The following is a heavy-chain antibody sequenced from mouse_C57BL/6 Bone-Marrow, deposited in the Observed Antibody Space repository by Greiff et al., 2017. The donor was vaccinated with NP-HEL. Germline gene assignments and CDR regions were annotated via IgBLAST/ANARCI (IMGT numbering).Heavy chain of an antibody. Sequence: QVQLKQSGAELMKPGASVKLSCKATGYTFTGYWIEWVKQRPGHGLEWIGEILPGSGSTNYIEKFKGKATFTADTSSNTAYMQLSSLTTEDSAIYYCARGGVTGKGYWGQGTTLTVSS. V-gene: IGHV1-9*01. CDR3: ARGGVTGKGY. CDR1: GYTFTGYW. CDR2: ILPGSGST. J-gene: IGHJ2*01. D-gene: IGHD4-1*01.